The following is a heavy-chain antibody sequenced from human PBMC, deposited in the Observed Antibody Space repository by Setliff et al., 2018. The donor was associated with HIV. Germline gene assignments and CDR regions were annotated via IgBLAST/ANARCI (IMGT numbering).Heavy chain of an antibody. J-gene: IGHJ6*04. CDR3: ARDVGEQLDV. Sequence: SETLSLTCTVSGGSISTFYWSWIRQPPGKGLEWIGYIYYSGRTNYNPSLDSRVTMSVDTSKNQFSLKLSSVAAADTAVYYCARDVGEQLDVWGKGTTVTVSS. CDR2: IYYSGRT. CDR1: GGSISTFY. V-gene: IGHV4-59*01.